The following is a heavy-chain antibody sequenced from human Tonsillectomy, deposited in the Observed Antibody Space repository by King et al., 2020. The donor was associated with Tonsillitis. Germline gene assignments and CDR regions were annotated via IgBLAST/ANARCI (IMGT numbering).Heavy chain of an antibody. Sequence: VLLVESGGGQVKPGGSLRLSCVGSSFIFSRYTFTWVRQAPGKGLEYVSSISGSGSLIYYADSLKGRFTISRDNAKNSVYLQISGLRVEDTGVYYCVRGXRRXXWXXGTLVTVSS. CDR1: SFIFSRYT. CDR3: VRGXRRXX. J-gene: IGHJ4*01. CDR2: ISGSGSLI. V-gene: IGHV3-21*02.